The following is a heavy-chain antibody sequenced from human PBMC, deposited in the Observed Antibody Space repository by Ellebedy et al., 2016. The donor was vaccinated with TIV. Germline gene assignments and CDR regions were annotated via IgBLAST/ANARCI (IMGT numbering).Heavy chain of an antibody. D-gene: IGHD3-9*01. J-gene: IGHJ4*02. V-gene: IGHV3-48*02. CDR2: IRSSSGAI. Sequence: GESLKISCVASGFTFNSYSMNWVRQAPGKGLEWVSYIRSSSGAIYYADAVKGRFTISGDTAKNSLYLQMNSLRDEDTAIYYCARDKDWAFDYWGQGTLSPSPQ. CDR1: GFTFNSYS. CDR3: ARDKDWAFDY.